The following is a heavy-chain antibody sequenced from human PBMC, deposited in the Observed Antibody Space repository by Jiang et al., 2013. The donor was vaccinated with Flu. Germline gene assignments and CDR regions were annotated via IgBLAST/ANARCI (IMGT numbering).Heavy chain of an antibody. J-gene: IGHJ4*02. CDR3: ARGHYTGYDYGLGFDY. CDR2: IIPIFDTT. Sequence: GAEVKKPGSSVKVSCKASGDTFSNAISWVRQAPEQGLEWMGGIIPIFDTTSYAQKFQGRVTITADKSTTTAYMELSSLRSEDTAVYYCARGHYTGYDYGLGFDYWGQGTLVTVSS. D-gene: IGHD5-12*01. CDR1: GDTFSNA. V-gene: IGHV1-69*06.